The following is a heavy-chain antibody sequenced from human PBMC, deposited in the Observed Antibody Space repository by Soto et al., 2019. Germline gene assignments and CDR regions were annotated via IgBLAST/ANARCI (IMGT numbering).Heavy chain of an antibody. CDR3: ASSGRSWFGESLYWFDP. CDR2: IYYSGST. D-gene: IGHD3-10*01. CDR1: GGSISSYY. V-gene: IGHV4-59*01. J-gene: IGHJ5*02. Sequence: PSETLSLTCTVSGGSISSYYWSWIRQPPGKGLEWIGYIYYSGSTNYNPSLKSRVTISVDTSKNQFSLKLSSVTAADTAVYYCASSGRSWFGESLYWFDPWGQGTLVTVS.